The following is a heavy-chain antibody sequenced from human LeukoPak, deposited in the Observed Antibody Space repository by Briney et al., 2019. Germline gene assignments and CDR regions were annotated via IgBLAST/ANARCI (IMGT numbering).Heavy chain of an antibody. Sequence: PGGSLRLSCAASGVTFSGYTMSWVRQAPGKGLEWVSTITTSDGNTYYADSVKGRFTVSRDNAKNSLYLQMNSLRAEDTAVYYCARDLGDGYNSYWGQGTLVTVSS. D-gene: IGHD5-24*01. CDR1: GVTFSGYT. V-gene: IGHV3-23*01. CDR3: ARDLGDGYNSY. CDR2: ITTSDGNT. J-gene: IGHJ4*02.